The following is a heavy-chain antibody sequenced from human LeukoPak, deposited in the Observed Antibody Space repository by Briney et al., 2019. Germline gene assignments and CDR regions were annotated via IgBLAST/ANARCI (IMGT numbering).Heavy chain of an antibody. CDR1: RFTFTTYW. D-gene: IGHD6-6*01. J-gene: IGHJ4*02. Sequence: GGSLRLSCAASRFTFTTYWMHWVRQSPGKGLVWVSHISTDGSSTDYADSVKGRFTISRDNAKNTVYLQMNSLRAEDTAVYYCARDLYSGSVDYWGQGTLVTVSS. CDR3: ARDLYSGSVDY. V-gene: IGHV3-74*01. CDR2: ISTDGSST.